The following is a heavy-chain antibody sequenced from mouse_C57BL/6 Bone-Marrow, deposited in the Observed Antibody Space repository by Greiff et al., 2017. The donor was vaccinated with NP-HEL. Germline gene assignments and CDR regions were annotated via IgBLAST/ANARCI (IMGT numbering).Heavy chain of an antibody. CDR1: GFTFSDYY. Sequence: EVHLVESEGGLVQPGSSMKLSCTASGFTFSDYYMAWVRQVPEKGLEWVANINYDGSSTYYLDSLKSRFIISRDNAKNILYLQMSSLKSEDTATYYCARDDYDRAFAYWGQGTLVTVSA. CDR2: INYDGSST. J-gene: IGHJ3*01. D-gene: IGHD2-4*01. CDR3: ARDDYDRAFAY. V-gene: IGHV5-16*01.